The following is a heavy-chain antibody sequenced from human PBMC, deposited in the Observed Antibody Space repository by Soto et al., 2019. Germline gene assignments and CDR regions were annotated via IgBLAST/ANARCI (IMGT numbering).Heavy chain of an antibody. J-gene: IGHJ4*02. CDR2: ISASGGST. CDR1: GFTFSSYA. V-gene: IGHV3-23*01. Sequence: PGGSLRLSCAASGFTFSSYAMNWVRQAPGKGLEWVATISASGGSTYYADSVKGLFTISRDNSKNTLYLLMNSLRAEDTAVYYCAKFMAVITTVYLNPKFDYWGKGTLVTVSS. CDR3: AKFMAVITTVYLNPKFDY. D-gene: IGHD3-22*01.